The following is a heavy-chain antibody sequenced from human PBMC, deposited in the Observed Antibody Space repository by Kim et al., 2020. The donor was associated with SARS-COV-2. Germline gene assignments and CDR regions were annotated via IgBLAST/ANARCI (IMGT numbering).Heavy chain of an antibody. Sequence: SETLSLTCTVSGGSISSGGYYWSWIRQHPGKGLEWIGYIYYSGSTYYNPSLKSRVTISVDTSKNQFSLKLSSVTAADTAVYYCARDHQYCSSTSCYVSYYYGMDVWGQGTTVTVSS. CDR3: ARDHQYCSSTSCYVSYYYGMDV. CDR1: GGSISSGGYY. V-gene: IGHV4-31*03. D-gene: IGHD2-2*01. J-gene: IGHJ6*02. CDR2: IYYSGST.